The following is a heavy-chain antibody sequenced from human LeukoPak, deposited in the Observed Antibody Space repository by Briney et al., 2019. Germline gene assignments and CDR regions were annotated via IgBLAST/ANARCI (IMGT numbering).Heavy chain of an antibody. CDR2: IYTSGST. V-gene: IGHV4-4*07. Sequence: SETLSLTCTVSGGSISSYYWSWIRQPAGKGLEWIGRIYTSGSTNYNPSLKSRVTISVDKSKNQFSLKPNSVTAADTAVYYCARDPSSSYYYYMDVWGKGTTVTVSS. CDR1: GGSISSYY. D-gene: IGHD6-6*01. CDR3: ARDPSSSYYYYMDV. J-gene: IGHJ6*03.